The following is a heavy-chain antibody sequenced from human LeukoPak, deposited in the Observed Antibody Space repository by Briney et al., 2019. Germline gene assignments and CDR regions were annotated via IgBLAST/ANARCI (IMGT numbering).Heavy chain of an antibody. Sequence: SQTLSLTCTVSGGSISSGGYYCSWIRQHPGKGLEWIGYIYYSGSTYYNPSLKSRVTISVDTSKNQFSLKLSSVSAADTAVYYCARTYYGSGSYHFDYWGQGTLVTVSS. CDR2: IYYSGST. J-gene: IGHJ4*02. CDR3: ARTYYGSGSYHFDY. V-gene: IGHV4-31*03. CDR1: GGSISSGGYY. D-gene: IGHD3-10*01.